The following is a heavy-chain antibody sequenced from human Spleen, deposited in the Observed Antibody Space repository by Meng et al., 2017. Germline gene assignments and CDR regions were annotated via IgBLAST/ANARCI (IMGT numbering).Heavy chain of an antibody. CDR3: ARATNSATRSSPTDAFDI. CDR2: INPSGGST. J-gene: IGHJ3*02. CDR1: GYTFTSYY. V-gene: IGHV1-46*01. D-gene: IGHD3-10*01. Sequence: ASVKVSCKASGYTFTSYYMHWVRQAPGQGLEWMGIINPSGGSTSYAQKFQGRVTMTRDTSTSTVYMELSSLRSEDTAVYYCARATNSATRSSPTDAFDIWGQGTMVTVSS.